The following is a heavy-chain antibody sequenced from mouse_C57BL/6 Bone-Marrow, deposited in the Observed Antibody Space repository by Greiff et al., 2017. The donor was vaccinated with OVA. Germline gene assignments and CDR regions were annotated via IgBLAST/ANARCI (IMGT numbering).Heavy chain of an antibody. Sequence: EVQLVESGGGLVQPKGSLKLSCAASGFSFNTYAMNWVRQAPGKGLEWVARIRSKSNNYATYYADSVKDRFTISRDDSESMLYLQMNNLKTEDAAMYYCVRRHYGYDYAMDYWGQGTSVTVSS. D-gene: IGHD2-2*01. J-gene: IGHJ4*01. CDR2: IRSKSNNYAT. CDR3: VRRHYGYDYAMDY. V-gene: IGHV10-1*01. CDR1: GFSFNTYA.